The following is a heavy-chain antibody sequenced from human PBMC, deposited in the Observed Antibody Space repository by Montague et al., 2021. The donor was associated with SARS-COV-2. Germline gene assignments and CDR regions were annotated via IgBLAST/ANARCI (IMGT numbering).Heavy chain of an antibody. CDR3: ARGTTSVFTYEYDSSGYASAY. Sequence: SETLSLTYAVYGGSFSADNWSWIRQPPGEGLEGSVESIHSGRTNNNPSLKSRGTITLDTSKNQFSLKRSSVTSADTTVYYCARGTTSVFTYEYDSSGYASAYWGQGTLVTVSS. V-gene: IGHV4-34*04. D-gene: IGHD3-22*01. J-gene: IGHJ4*02. CDR2: SIHSGRT. CDR1: GGSFSADN.